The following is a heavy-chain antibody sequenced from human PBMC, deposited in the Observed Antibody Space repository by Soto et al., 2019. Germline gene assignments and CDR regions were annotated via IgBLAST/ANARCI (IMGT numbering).Heavy chain of an antibody. CDR3: ARTRVGASSTSDF. Sequence: SETLSLTCTVSGASISRGGSYWGLIRQHPGKGLEWIGYIYYDGDIFYNPSLKSRITISSDKSKNLFSLRLSSVTDTDTAVYYCARTRVGASSTSDFWGQGMLVTVSS. CDR2: IYYDGDI. CDR1: GASISRGGSY. V-gene: IGHV4-31*03. J-gene: IGHJ4*02. D-gene: IGHD1-26*01.